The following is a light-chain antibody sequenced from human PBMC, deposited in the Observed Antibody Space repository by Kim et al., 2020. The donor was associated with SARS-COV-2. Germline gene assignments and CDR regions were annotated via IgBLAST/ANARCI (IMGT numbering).Light chain of an antibody. J-gene: IGKJ1*01. CDR3: QRYNSYSWT. CDR1: QSISSW. Sequence: DIQMTQSPSTLFASVGDRVTITCRASQSISSWLAWYQQKPGRAPKLLIYKASSLESGVPSRFSGSGSGTEFTLTISSLQPDDFATYYCQRYNSYSWTFGQGTKVDIK. CDR2: KAS. V-gene: IGKV1-5*03.